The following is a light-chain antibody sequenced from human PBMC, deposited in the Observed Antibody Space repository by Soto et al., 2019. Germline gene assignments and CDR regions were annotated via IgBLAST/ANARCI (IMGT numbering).Light chain of an antibody. CDR1: QSVLYSSNSKNY. CDR3: HQYYLTPYT. Sequence: DIVLTQSPDSLSLSLGERATINCKSRQSVLYSSNSKNYLAWYQQKPGQPPQLLIYWASTRESGVPDRFSGSGSETDFTLTISSLQAEDVAVYFCHQYYLTPYTFGQGTKLEIK. J-gene: IGKJ2*01. CDR2: WAS. V-gene: IGKV4-1*01.